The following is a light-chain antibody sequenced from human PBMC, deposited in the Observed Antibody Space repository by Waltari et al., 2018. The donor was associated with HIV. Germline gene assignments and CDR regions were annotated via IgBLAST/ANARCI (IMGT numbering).Light chain of an antibody. CDR1: SSNIGSNS. V-gene: IGLV1-47*01. CDR2: TND. CDR3: ATWDDDLSTWL. Sequence: SVLTQPPSASGTPGQRVTISCSGDSSNIGSNSVYWYQHLPGTATKLRIYTNDRRPSGVPDRFSGSNSGTSAALAISGLRAEDEADYYCATWDDDLSTWLFGGGTKLTVL. J-gene: IGLJ3*02.